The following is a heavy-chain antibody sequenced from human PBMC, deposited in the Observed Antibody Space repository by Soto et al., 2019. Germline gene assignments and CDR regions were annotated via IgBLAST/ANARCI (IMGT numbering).Heavy chain of an antibody. CDR3: ARTDWFGRGGFPDFDY. V-gene: IGHV1-18*01. CDR2: ISAYNGNT. Sequence: QVQLVQSGAEVKKPGASVKVSCKASGYTFTNHDITWVRQAPGQGLEWMGWISAYNGNTNYAQKLKGRVTMTTDTSTSTAYMELRSLRSDDTAVYYCARTDWFGRGGFPDFDYWGQGTLVTVSS. D-gene: IGHD2-15*01. CDR1: GYTFTNHD. J-gene: IGHJ4*02.